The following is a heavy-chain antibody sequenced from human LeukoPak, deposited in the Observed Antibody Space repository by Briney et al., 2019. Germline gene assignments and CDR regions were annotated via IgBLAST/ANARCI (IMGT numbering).Heavy chain of an antibody. D-gene: IGHD6-19*01. Sequence: ASVKVSCKDSGYTFTSYAMNRVRQAPGQGLERMGWINTNTGNPTYAQGFTGRFVFSLDTSVSTAYLQISSLKAEDTAVYYCASAAGYSSGWYSYYYMDVWGKGTTVTVSS. CDR3: ASAAGYSSGWYSYYYMDV. CDR2: INTNTGNP. J-gene: IGHJ6*03. CDR1: GYTFTSYA. V-gene: IGHV7-4-1*02.